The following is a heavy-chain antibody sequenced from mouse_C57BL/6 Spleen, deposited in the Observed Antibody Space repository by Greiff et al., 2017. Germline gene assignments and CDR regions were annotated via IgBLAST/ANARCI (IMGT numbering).Heavy chain of an antibody. CDR3: AREDDYPFAY. J-gene: IGHJ3*01. Sequence: EVMLVESEGGLVQPGSSMKLSCTASGFTFSDYYMAWVRQVPEKGLEWVANINYDGSSTYYLDSLKSRFIISRDNAKNILYLQMSSLKSEDTATYYCAREDDYPFAYWGQGTLVTVSA. CDR1: GFTFSDYY. CDR2: INYDGSST. D-gene: IGHD2-4*01. V-gene: IGHV5-16*01.